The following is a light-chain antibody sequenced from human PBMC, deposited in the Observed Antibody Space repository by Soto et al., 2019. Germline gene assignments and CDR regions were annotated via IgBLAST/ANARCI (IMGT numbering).Light chain of an antibody. J-gene: IGKJ1*01. CDR2: GAS. Sequence: EIVMTQSPATLSVSPGERAPLSCRAIQSVSSNFAWYQQKPGQAPRRLIYGASTRATGITARFSGSGSGTEFTLTNSSLQSEDGAIYFCQQYNNWPPDMTFGQGTKVEIK. CDR3: QQYNNWPPDMT. CDR1: QSVSSN. V-gene: IGKV3-15*01.